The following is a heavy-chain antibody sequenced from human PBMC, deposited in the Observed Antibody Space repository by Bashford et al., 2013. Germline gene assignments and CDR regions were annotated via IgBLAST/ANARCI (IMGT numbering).Heavy chain of an antibody. D-gene: IGHD2-2*01. J-gene: IGHJ4*02. CDR3: ARGGRGLVVPAANDY. Sequence: VRQAPGKGLEWVALISYDGSNKYQADSVKGRFTISRDNSKNTLYLQMNSLRSEDTAVYYCARGGRGLVVPAANDYWGQGTLVTVSS. V-gene: IGHV3-30-3*01. CDR2: ISYDGSNK.